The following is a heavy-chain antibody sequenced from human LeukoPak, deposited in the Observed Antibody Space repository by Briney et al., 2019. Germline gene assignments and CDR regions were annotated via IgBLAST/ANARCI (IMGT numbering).Heavy chain of an antibody. CDR3: AKDLVAAAADY. D-gene: IGHD6-13*01. V-gene: IGHV3-20*04. CDR2: INWNGSGA. CDR1: GFTFDDYG. Sequence: GGSLRLSCAASGFTFDDYGMSWVRQVPGKGLEWVSGINWNGSGAGYADSVKGRFTISRDNSKNTLYLQMNSLRAEDTAVHYCAKDLVAAAADYWGQGTLVTVSS. J-gene: IGHJ4*02.